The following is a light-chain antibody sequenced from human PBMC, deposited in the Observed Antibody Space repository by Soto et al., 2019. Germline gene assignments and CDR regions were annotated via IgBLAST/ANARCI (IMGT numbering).Light chain of an antibody. CDR1: TSDVGAYNY. V-gene: IGLV2-8*01. Sequence: QSALTQPPSASGSPGQSVTISCTGATSDVGAYNYVSWYQQHPGKVPKRMIYEVTKRPSGVPDSFSGSKSGNTDYLTVSGLQAEDASDYNGAKYAGSDIHSFGPGTKVTV. CDR3: AKYAGSDIHS. J-gene: IGLJ1*01. CDR2: EVT.